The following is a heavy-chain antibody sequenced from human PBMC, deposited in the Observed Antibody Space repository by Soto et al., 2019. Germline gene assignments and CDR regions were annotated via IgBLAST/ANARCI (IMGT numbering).Heavy chain of an antibody. V-gene: IGHV3-30-3*01. CDR2: ISYDGSNK. D-gene: IGHD6-13*01. CDR3: ARGGIAAAGTPGGAFDI. J-gene: IGHJ3*02. CDR1: GFTFSSYA. Sequence: QVQLVESGGGVVQPGRSLRLSCAASGFTFSSYAMHWVRQAPGKGLEWVAVISYDGSNKYYADSVKGRFTISRDNSKNTVYLQMNSLRAEDTAVYYCARGGIAAAGTPGGAFDIWGQGTMVTVSS.